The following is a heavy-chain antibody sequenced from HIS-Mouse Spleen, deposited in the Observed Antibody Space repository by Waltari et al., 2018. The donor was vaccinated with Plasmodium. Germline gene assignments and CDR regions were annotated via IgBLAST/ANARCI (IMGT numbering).Heavy chain of an antibody. CDR3: ARAPIRDAFDI. CDR1: GGSFSGYY. CDR2: INHSGST. V-gene: IGHV4-34*01. Sequence: QVQLQQWGAGLLKPSETLSLTCAVYGGSFSGYYWSWIRQPPGTGLEGIGEINHSGSTNSNPSLKSRVTISVDTSKNQFALKLSSVTAADTAVYYGARAPIRDAFDIWGQGTMVTVSS. J-gene: IGHJ3*02. D-gene: IGHD3-9*01.